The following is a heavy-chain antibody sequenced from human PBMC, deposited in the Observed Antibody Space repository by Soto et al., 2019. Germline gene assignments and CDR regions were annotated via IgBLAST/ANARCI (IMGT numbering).Heavy chain of an antibody. J-gene: IGHJ4*02. CDR1: GYTFTTYD. Sequence: ASVKVSCKTSGYTFTTYDINWVRQATGQGLEWMGWMNPNSGNTGYVQKFQGRVTMTRNTSMSTAYMELTSLRSEDTAVYYCARDGRGLEWLLSRYYWGQGTLVTVSS. CDR2: MNPNSGNT. V-gene: IGHV1-8*02. D-gene: IGHD3-3*01. CDR3: ARDGRGLEWLLSRYY.